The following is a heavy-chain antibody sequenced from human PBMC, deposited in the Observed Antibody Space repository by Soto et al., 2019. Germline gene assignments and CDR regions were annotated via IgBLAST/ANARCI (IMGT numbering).Heavy chain of an antibody. V-gene: IGHV6-1*01. D-gene: IGHD3-10*01. CDR1: GDSVSSNSAA. CDR3: ARGTMVRGVIISFDY. J-gene: IGHJ4*02. CDR2: TYYRSKWYN. Sequence: PSQTLSLTGAISGDSVSSNSAAWNWIRQSPSRGLEWLGRTYYRSKWYNDYAVSVKSRITLNPDTSKNQSSLQLNSVTPEDTAVYYCARGTMVRGVIISFDYWGPGTLVTVSS.